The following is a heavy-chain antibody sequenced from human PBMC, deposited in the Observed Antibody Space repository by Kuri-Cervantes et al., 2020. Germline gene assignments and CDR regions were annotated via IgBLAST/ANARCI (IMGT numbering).Heavy chain of an antibody. V-gene: IGHV3-9*01. CDR2: INWNSGNI. Sequence: GGSLRLSCATSGFIFDDYALHWVRQAPGKGLEWVSGINWNSGNIGYADSVKGRFTISRDNAKTSLYLQMNSLRAEDTALYYCAKAPSYDSSGNTFLDHWGQGTPVTVSS. D-gene: IGHD3-22*01. CDR3: AKAPSYDSSGNTFLDH. J-gene: IGHJ4*02. CDR1: GFIFDDYA.